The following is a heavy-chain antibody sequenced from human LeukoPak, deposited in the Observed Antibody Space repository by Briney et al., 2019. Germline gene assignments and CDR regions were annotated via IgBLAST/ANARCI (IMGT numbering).Heavy chain of an antibody. CDR3: ARLQYCSGTSCYWFDP. CDR2: MYYSGST. V-gene: IGHV4-39*01. J-gene: IGHJ5*02. D-gene: IGHD2-2*01. Sequence: SETLSLTCTVSGVSISSTTYCWSWVRQPPGKGLEWIGCMYYSGSTYYSSSLKGRVTISLDTPKNQFSLRLNSVTASDTAVYYCARLQYCSGTSCYWFDPWGQGTLVTVSS. CDR1: GVSISSTTYC.